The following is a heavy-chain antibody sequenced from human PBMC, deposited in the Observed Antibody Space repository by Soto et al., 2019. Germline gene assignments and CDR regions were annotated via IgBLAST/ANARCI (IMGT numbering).Heavy chain of an antibody. CDR2: INHSGST. CDR3: ASSVGYCISTSCYPFDY. Sequence: SETLSLTCAVYGGSFSGYYWSWIRQPPGKGLEWIGEINHSGSTNYNPSLKSRVTISVDTSKNQFSLKLSSVTAADTAVYYCASSVGYCISTSCYPFDYWGQGTLVTVSS. D-gene: IGHD2-2*01. J-gene: IGHJ4*02. CDR1: GGSFSGYY. V-gene: IGHV4-34*01.